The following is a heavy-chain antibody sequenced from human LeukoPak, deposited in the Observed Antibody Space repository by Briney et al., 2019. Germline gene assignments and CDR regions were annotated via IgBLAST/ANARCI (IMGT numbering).Heavy chain of an antibody. V-gene: IGHV4-59*01. CDR1: GGSISGYI. D-gene: IGHD3-3*01. CDR3: AASPDYDFWTGKDY. Sequence: SETLSLTCTVSGGSISGYIWSWIRQPPGKGLEWIAYIYDSGGTNYNPSLKSRVTISVDTSKNQFSLKLSSVTAADTAVYYCAASPDYDFWTGKDYWGQGTLVTVSS. J-gene: IGHJ4*02. CDR2: IYDSGGT.